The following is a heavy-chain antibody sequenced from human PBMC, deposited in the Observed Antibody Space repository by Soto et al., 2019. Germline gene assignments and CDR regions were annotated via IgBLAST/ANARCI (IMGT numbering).Heavy chain of an antibody. CDR3: ARLDFGVAIPGGYYYYGMDV. V-gene: IGHV4-39*01. Sequence: SETLSLTCTVSGGSISSSSYYWGWIRQPPGKGLEWIGSIYYSGSTYYNPSLKSRVTISVDTSKNQFSLKLSSVTAADTAVYYCARLDFGVAIPGGYYYYGMDVWGQGTTVTVSS. D-gene: IGHD3-3*01. J-gene: IGHJ6*02. CDR1: GGSISSSSYY. CDR2: IYYSGST.